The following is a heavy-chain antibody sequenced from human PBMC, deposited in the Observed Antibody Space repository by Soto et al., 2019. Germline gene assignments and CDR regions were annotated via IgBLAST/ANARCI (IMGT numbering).Heavy chain of an antibody. V-gene: IGHV4-61*08. Sequence: PSETLSLTCTVSGGSFSSGGYYWSWIRQHPGKGLEWLGYIYYSGSTNYNPSLKSRVTISVDTSKNQFSLKLSSVTAADTAVYYCARGSTTKFDPWGQGTLVTVSS. CDR2: IYYSGST. CDR1: GGSFSSGGYY. CDR3: ARGSTTKFDP. J-gene: IGHJ5*02. D-gene: IGHD2-2*01.